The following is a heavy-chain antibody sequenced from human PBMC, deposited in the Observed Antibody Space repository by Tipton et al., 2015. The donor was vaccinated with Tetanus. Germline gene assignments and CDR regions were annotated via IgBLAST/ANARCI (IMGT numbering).Heavy chain of an antibody. J-gene: IGHJ5*02. CDR1: GYTFTNYG. CDR3: ARRPKYYYDSSGSWFDL. V-gene: IGHV1-18*01. Sequence: GEVKKPGASVKVSCKASGYTFTNYGISWVRQAPGQGLEWMGWISIYNSNTNYAEKFQGRVTMTTDTSTNTAYMEVRSLRSDDTAVYYCARRPKYYYDSSGSWFDLWGQGTLVTVSS. CDR2: ISIYNSNT. D-gene: IGHD3-22*01.